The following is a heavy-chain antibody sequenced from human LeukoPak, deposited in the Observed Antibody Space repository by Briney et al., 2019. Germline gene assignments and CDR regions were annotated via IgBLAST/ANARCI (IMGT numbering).Heavy chain of an antibody. V-gene: IGHV1-2*06. CDR1: GYTFTGYY. CDR3: ARGRFGELLYAY. Sequence: ASVKVSCKASGYTFTGYYMHWARQAPGQGLEWMGRINPNSGGTNYAQKFQGRVTMTRDTSISTAYMELSRLRSDDTAVYYCARGRFGELLYAYWGQGTLVTVSS. D-gene: IGHD3-10*01. J-gene: IGHJ4*02. CDR2: INPNSGGT.